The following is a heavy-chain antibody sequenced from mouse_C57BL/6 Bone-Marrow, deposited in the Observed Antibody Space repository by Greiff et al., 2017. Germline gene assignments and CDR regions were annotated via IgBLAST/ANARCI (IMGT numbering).Heavy chain of an antibody. CDR3: ARNYDYGETWFAY. CDR1: GFTFSDHG. Sequence: EVKLMESGGGLVKPGGSRKHSFAASGFTFSDHGMHWVRQAPEKGLAWVPYISCGSSTISYADKVKGRFTISRDNAKYTLFLQMTSLRSEDTAMYYCARNYDYGETWFAYWGQGTLVTVSA. J-gene: IGHJ3*01. CDR2: ISCGSSTI. V-gene: IGHV5-17*01. D-gene: IGHD2-4*01.